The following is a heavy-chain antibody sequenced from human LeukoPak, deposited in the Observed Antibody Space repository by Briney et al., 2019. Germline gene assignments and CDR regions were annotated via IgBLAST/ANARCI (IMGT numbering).Heavy chain of an antibody. D-gene: IGHD2-15*01. V-gene: IGHV3-15*01. Sequence: GGSLRLSCAASGFTVSSNYMSWVRQAPGKGLEWVGLIKSKTDGGTIDYAAPVKGRFTISRDDSKSTVHLQLNSLKTDDTAVYYCTTLGYCSGGSCLGFDYWGQGTLVTVSS. J-gene: IGHJ4*02. CDR3: TTLGYCSGGSCLGFDY. CDR2: IKSKTDGGTI. CDR1: GFTVSSNY.